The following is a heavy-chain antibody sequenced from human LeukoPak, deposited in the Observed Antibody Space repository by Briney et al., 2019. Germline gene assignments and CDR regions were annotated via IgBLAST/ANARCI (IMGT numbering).Heavy chain of an antibody. Sequence: GGSLRLSCAASGFTFSDYFMSWIRQAPGQGLEWVSYISLSGSSTYYADSVKGRFTISRDNAKNSLYLQMNSLRADDTAVYYCARRKVPAANDYWGQGTLVTVPS. CDR1: GFTFSDYF. D-gene: IGHD2-2*01. CDR2: ISLSGSST. J-gene: IGHJ4*02. CDR3: ARRKVPAANDY. V-gene: IGHV3-11*01.